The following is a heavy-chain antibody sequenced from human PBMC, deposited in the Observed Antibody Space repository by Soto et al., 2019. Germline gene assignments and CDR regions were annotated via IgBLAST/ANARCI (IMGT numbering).Heavy chain of an antibody. Sequence: QITLKESGPTLVKPTQTLTLTCTFSGFSLSTSGVGVGWIRQPPGKALEWLALIYWDDDKRYSPSLRSRLTISNDTSKNQVVLTMTNMHPVDTATYYCIQSRCGGDCLQSYASHYYYGMDVWGQGTTVTVSS. D-gene: IGHD2-21*02. CDR1: GFSLSTSGVG. J-gene: IGHJ6*02. CDR3: IQSRCGGDCLQSYASHYYYGMDV. CDR2: IYWDDDK. V-gene: IGHV2-5*02.